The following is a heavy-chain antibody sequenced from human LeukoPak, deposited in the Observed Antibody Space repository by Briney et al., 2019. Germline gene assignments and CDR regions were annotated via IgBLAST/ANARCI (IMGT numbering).Heavy chain of an antibody. Sequence: GGSLRLSCAASGFTFDDYGMSWVRQAPGKGLEWVSSISSSSSYIYYADSVKGRFTISRDNAKNSLYLQMNSLRAEDTAVYYCARAHSGWYSPWGQGTLVTVSS. CDR3: ARAHSGWYSP. D-gene: IGHD6-19*01. V-gene: IGHV3-21*01. CDR1: GFTFDDYG. J-gene: IGHJ4*02. CDR2: ISSSSSYI.